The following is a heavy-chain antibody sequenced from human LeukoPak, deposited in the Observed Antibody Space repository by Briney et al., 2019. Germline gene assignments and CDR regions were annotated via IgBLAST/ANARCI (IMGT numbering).Heavy chain of an antibody. J-gene: IGHJ6*03. CDR1: GFTFNKCA. V-gene: IGHV3-23*01. Sequence: GGSLRLSCAASGFTFNKCAMSWVRQAPGKGLEWVLGISGSGVSTYYADSVKGRFTISRDNSKNTLYLQMNSLRAEDTAVYYCARVGVWRGYYYYMDVWGKGTTVTISS. D-gene: IGHD3-16*01. CDR3: ARVGVWRGYYYYMDV. CDR2: ISGSGVST.